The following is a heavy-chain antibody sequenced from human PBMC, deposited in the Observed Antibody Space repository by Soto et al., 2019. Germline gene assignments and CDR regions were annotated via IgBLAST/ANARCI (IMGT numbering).Heavy chain of an antibody. J-gene: IGHJ5*02. D-gene: IGHD5-18*01. V-gene: IGHV4-4*07. CDR3: ARTRVRALTAGESDP. CDR2: IYSTGAT. CDR1: GGSISGHY. Sequence: KPSETLSLTCTVSGGSISGHYWSWIRQTAGKGLEWIGRIYSTGATSYNPSLNSRASMSIDTSKNQISLNLTSVTAADTAMYYCARTRVRALTAGESDPWGQGTLVTVSS.